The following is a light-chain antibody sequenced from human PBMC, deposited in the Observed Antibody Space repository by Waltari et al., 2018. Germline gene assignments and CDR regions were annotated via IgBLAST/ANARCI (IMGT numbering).Light chain of an antibody. CDR2: DDN. V-gene: IGLV1-51*01. J-gene: IGLJ3*02. Sequence: VSWYQVLPGTAPKLLIYDDNKRPSGIPGRFSGSKSGTSATLDITGLQTGDETEYYCGTWDSSLSAGVFGGGTRLTVL. CDR3: GTWDSSLSAGV.